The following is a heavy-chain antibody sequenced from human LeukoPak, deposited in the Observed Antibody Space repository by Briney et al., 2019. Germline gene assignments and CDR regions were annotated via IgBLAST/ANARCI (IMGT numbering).Heavy chain of an antibody. CDR2: IDAGNGKT. J-gene: IGHJ4*02. D-gene: IGHD6-19*01. CDR1: QYTFTDYA. V-gene: IGHV1-3*01. CDR3: ARDYYHVAVAGMFY. Sequence: GASVKVSCKASQYTFTDYAVHWVRQAPGQRLEWMGWIDAGNGKTKYSQSFQGRVTIIRDTSATTAYMELSSLTSEDTAVYYCARDYYHVAVAGMFYWGQGTLVTVSS.